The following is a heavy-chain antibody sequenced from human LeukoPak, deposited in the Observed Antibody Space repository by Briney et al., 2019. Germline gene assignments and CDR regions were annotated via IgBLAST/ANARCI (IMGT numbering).Heavy chain of an antibody. CDR1: GFTFRTYS. CDR3: AKEKYYGSD. J-gene: IGHJ4*02. V-gene: IGHV3-23*01. CDR2: ISAGGGST. D-gene: IGHD3-10*01. Sequence: PGGSLRLSCAASGFTFRTYSVNWVRQAPGKGLEWVSSISAGGGSTNYADSVKGRFTISRENPKNTLYLQMNSLRAEDTAVYYCAKEKYYGSDWGQGTLATVSS.